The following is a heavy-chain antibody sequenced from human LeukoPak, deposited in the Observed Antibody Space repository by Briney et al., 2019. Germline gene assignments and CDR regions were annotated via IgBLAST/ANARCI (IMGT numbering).Heavy chain of an antibody. Sequence: AGGSLRLSWAASGFTFSSYSMNWVSQAPGKGLEWVSSISSSSSYIYYADSVKGRFTISRDNAKNSLYLQMNSLRAEDTAVYYCARALRYCGGDCYIDYWGQGTLVTVST. CDR3: ARALRYCGGDCYIDY. CDR1: GFTFSSYS. D-gene: IGHD2-21*02. V-gene: IGHV3-21*01. CDR2: ISSSSSYI. J-gene: IGHJ4*02.